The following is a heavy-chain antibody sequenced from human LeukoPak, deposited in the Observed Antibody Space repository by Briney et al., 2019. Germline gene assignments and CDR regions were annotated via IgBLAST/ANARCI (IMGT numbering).Heavy chain of an antibody. CDR1: GYTFTGYY. CDR3: ARGAAYTYYYDSSGYYRHFDY. J-gene: IGHJ4*02. V-gene: IGHV1-2*02. D-gene: IGHD3-22*01. Sequence: ASVKVSCKASGYTFTGYYMHWVRQAPGQGLEWMGWINPNSGGTNYAQKFQGRVTMTRDTSISTAYMELSRLRSDDTAVYYCARGAAYTYYYDSSGYYRHFDYWGQGTPVTVSS. CDR2: INPNSGGT.